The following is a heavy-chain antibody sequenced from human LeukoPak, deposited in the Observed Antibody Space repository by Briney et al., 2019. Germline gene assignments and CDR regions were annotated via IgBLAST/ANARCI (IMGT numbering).Heavy chain of an antibody. J-gene: IGHJ4*02. CDR2: ISYDGSNK. CDR1: GFTFSSYA. D-gene: IGHD3-10*01. CDR3: ARALLRDLLWFVGAFDY. Sequence: GGSLRLSCAASGFTFSSYAMHWVRQAPGKGLEWVAVISYDGSNKYYADSVKGRFTISRDNSKYTLYLQMNSLRAEDTAVYYCARALLRDLLWFVGAFDYWGQGTLVTVSS. V-gene: IGHV3-30*04.